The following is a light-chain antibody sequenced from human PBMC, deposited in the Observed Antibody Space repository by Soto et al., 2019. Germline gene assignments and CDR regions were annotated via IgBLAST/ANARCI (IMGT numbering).Light chain of an antibody. CDR2: GAS. CDR1: QSVSSN. J-gene: IGKJ2*01. Sequence: VMTQSPATLSVSPGERATLSCRASQSVSSNLAWYQQKPGQAPRLLIYGASTRATGIPARFSGSGSGTEFTIIISILQAEDFAFYYCQHYNNSPPYTFGQGTKLEI. CDR3: QHYNNSPPYT. V-gene: IGKV3-15*01.